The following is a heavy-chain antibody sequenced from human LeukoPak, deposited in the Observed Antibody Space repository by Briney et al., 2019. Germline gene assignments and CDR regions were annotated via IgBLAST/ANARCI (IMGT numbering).Heavy chain of an antibody. V-gene: IGHV4-34*01. CDR2: INHSGST. Sequence: PSETLSLTCAVYGGSFSGYYWSWIRQPPRKGLEWIGEINHSGSTNYNPSLKSRVTISVDTSKNQFSLKLSSVTAADTAVYYCARGPPAGVQQWLVLGYFQHWGQGTLVTVSS. CDR3: ARGPPAGVQQWLVLGYFQH. CDR1: GGSFSGYY. D-gene: IGHD6-19*01. J-gene: IGHJ1*01.